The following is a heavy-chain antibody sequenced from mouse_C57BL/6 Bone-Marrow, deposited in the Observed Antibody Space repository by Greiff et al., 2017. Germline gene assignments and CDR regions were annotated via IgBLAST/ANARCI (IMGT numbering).Heavy chain of an antibody. CDR2: IYPRDGST. V-gene: IGHV1-85*01. CDR1: GYTFTSYD. J-gene: IGHJ2*01. Sequence: VKLQQSGPELVKPGASVKLSCKASGYTFTSYDINWVKQRPGQGLEWIGWIYPRDGSTKYNEKFKGKATLTVATSSSTAYKELHSLTSEDAAVYFCARSLYSNFDYWGQGTTLTVSS. D-gene: IGHD2-5*01. CDR3: ARSLYSNFDY.